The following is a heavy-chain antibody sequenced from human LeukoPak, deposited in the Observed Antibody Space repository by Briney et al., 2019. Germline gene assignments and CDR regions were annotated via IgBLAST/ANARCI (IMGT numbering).Heavy chain of an antibody. CDR1: GFTFSSYA. Sequence: GGSLRLSCAASGFTFSSYAMSWVRQAPGNGLESVSVISNDGRTYYAGSVKGRFTISRDDSKNTFFLQMNNLKADDTAVYYCAADKTTSGWYELDYWGQGTLVTVSS. CDR3: AADKTTSGWYELDY. V-gene: IGHV3-53*01. D-gene: IGHD6-19*01. CDR2: ISNDGRT. J-gene: IGHJ4*02.